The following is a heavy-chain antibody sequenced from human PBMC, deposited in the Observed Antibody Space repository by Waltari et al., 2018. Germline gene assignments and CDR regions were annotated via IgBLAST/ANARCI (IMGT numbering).Heavy chain of an antibody. V-gene: IGHV3-7*01. CDR1: GFTFSSYA. CDR2: IKQDGSEK. J-gene: IGHJ4*02. D-gene: IGHD5-12*01. Sequence: EVQLLESGGGLVQPGGSLRLSCAASGFTFSSYAMSWVRQAPGKGLEWVANIKQDGSEKYYADSVKGRLTISRDNAKNSLYLQMNSLRAEDTAVYYCARDRGYGDYIDYWGQGTLVTVSS. CDR3: ARDRGYGDYIDY.